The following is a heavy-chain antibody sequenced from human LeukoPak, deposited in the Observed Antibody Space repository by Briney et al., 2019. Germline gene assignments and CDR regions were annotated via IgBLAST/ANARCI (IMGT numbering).Heavy chain of an antibody. J-gene: IGHJ4*02. V-gene: IGHV3-66*01. CDR2: IYSGGST. CDR1: GFTFSSYW. CDR3: ARDRRTAGYSSEGFDY. D-gene: IGHD6-19*01. Sequence: PGGSLRLSCAASGFTFSSYWMSWVRQAPGKGLEWVSVIYSGGSTYYADSVKGRFTISRDNSKNTLYLQMNSLRAEDTAVYYCARDRRTAGYSSEGFDYWGQGTLVTVSS.